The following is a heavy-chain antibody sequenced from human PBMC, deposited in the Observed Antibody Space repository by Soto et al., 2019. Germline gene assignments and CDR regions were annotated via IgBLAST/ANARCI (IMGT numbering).Heavy chain of an antibody. V-gene: IGHV1-46*01. CDR2: INPSGGST. Sequence: ASVKVSCKASGYTFTSYYMHWVRQAPGQGLEWMGIINPSGGSTSYAQKFQGRVTMTRNTSISTAYMELSSLRSEDTAVYYCARERNWFDSWGQGTLVTVSS. CDR3: ARERNWFDS. CDR1: GYTFTSYY. J-gene: IGHJ5*01.